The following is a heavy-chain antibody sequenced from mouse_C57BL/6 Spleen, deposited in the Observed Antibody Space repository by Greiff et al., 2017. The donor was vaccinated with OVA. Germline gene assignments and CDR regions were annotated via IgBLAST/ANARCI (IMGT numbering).Heavy chain of an antibody. J-gene: IGHJ1*03. CDR2: IYPGSGST. CDR3: ANYGSSYDLWYFDV. Sequence: QVQLQQPGAELVKPGASVKMSCKASGYTFTSYWITWVKQRPGQGLEWIGDIYPGSGSTNYNEKFKSKATLTVDTSSSTAYMQLSSLTSEDSAVYYGANYGSSYDLWYFDVWGTGTTVTVSS. V-gene: IGHV1-55*01. CDR1: GYTFTSYW. D-gene: IGHD1-1*01.